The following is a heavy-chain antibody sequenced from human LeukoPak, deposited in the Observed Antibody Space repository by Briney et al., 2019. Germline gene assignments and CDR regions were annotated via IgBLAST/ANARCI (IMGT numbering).Heavy chain of an antibody. CDR2: INSDGSST. CDR3: ARDLGQYYYDSSGLGFDY. D-gene: IGHD3-22*01. J-gene: IGHJ4*02. V-gene: IGHV3-74*01. CDR1: GFTFSSYW. Sequence: GGSLRLSCAASGFTFSSYWMHWVRQAPGKGLVWVSRINSDGSSTGYADSVKGRFTISRDNAKNTLYLQMNSLRAEDTAVYYCARDLGQYYYDSSGLGFDYWGQGTLVTVSS.